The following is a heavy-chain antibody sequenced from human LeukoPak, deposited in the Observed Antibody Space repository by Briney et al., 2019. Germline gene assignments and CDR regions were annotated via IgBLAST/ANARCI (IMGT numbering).Heavy chain of an antibody. Sequence: PSETLSLTCSVSDGSINSYYWNWIRRPPGKGLEWIGYIYYNGNTNYSPSLKSRVTMSVDTSKNLFSLKVSSVTAADTAVYYCARDSGYDDPDYFDYWGQGTLVTVSS. J-gene: IGHJ4*02. V-gene: IGHV4-59*01. CDR3: ARDSGYDDPDYFDY. CDR2: IYYNGNT. D-gene: IGHD5-12*01. CDR1: DGSINSYY.